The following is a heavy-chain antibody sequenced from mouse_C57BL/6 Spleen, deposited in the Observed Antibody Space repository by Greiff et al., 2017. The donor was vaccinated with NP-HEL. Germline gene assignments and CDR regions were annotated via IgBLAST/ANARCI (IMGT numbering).Heavy chain of an antibody. J-gene: IGHJ4*01. D-gene: IGHD2-4*01. CDR1: GYSITSGYD. Sequence: VQLQQSGPGMVKPSQSLSLTCTVTGYSITSGYDWHWIRHFPGNKLEWMGYISYSGSTNYNPSLKSRISITHDTSKNHFFLKLNSVTTEDTATYYCARGGDYDEAMDYWGQGTSVTVSS. CDR3: ARGGDYDEAMDY. CDR2: ISYSGST. V-gene: IGHV3-1*01.